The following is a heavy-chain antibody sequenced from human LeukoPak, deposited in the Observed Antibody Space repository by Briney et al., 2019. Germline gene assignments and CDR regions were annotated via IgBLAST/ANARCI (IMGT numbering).Heavy chain of an antibody. V-gene: IGHV3-21*01. CDR2: ISSSSSYI. CDR1: GLTFSSYS. D-gene: IGHD3-9*01. J-gene: IGHJ6*02. CDR3: ARDRRTYYDILTGYYKQTYYYYGMDV. Sequence: GGSLRLSCAAPGLTFSSYSMNWVRQAPGKGLEWVSSISSSSSYIYYADSVKGRFTISRDNAKNSLYLQMNSLRAEDTAVYYCARDRRTYYDILTGYYKQTYYYYGMDVWGQGTTVTVSS.